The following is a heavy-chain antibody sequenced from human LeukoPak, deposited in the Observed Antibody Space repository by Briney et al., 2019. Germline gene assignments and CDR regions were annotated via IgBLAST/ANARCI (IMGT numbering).Heavy chain of an antibody. CDR3: ARGPPNWGYDY. D-gene: IGHD7-27*01. Sequence: GASVKVSCKASGYTFTTYAMHWVRQAPGQRLEWMGWINAGNGNTKYSQKFQARVTITRDTSASTAYMELSSLRSDDTAVYYCARGPPNWGYDYWGPGTLVTVSS. CDR2: INAGNGNT. CDR1: GYTFTTYA. V-gene: IGHV1-3*01. J-gene: IGHJ4*02.